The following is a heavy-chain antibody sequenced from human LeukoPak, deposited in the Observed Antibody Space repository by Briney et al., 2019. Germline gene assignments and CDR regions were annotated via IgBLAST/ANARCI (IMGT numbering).Heavy chain of an antibody. CDR3: ARDRATVTTNYYYYYMDV. Sequence: GGSLRLSCAASGFTFSSYSMNWVRQAPGKGLEWVLSISSSSYIYYADSVKGRFTISRDNAKNSLYLQMNSLRAEDTAVYYCARDRATVTTNYYYYYMDVWGKGTTVTVSS. V-gene: IGHV3-21*01. CDR1: GFTFSSYS. D-gene: IGHD4-11*01. J-gene: IGHJ6*03. CDR2: ISSSSYI.